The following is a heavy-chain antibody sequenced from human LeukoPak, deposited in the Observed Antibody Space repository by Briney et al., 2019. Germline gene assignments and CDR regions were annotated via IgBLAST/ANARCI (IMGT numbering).Heavy chain of an antibody. CDR2: IIPILGIA. V-gene: IGHV1-69*04. Sequence: SVKVSCKASGYTFTSYGISWVRQAPGQGLEWMGRIIPILGIANYAQKFQGRVTITADKSTSTAYMELSSLRSEDTAVYYCARNRFMVRGVMGYYGMDVWGQGTTVTVSS. J-gene: IGHJ6*02. CDR1: GYTFTSYG. CDR3: ARNRFMVRGVMGYYGMDV. D-gene: IGHD3-10*01.